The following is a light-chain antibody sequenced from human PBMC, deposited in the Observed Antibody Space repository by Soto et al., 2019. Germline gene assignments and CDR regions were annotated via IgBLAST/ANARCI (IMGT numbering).Light chain of an antibody. CDR2: AAS. J-gene: IGKJ5*01. CDR1: QSVYSNY. V-gene: IGKV3-20*01. CDR3: QQYASSPT. Sequence: IVMTQSPATLSVSPGERATLSCRASQSVYSNYLAWYQQKPGQAPRRLIYAASSRATGIPDRFSGSGSGTDFTLTISRLEPEDFAVYYCQQYASSPTFGEGTRLEIK.